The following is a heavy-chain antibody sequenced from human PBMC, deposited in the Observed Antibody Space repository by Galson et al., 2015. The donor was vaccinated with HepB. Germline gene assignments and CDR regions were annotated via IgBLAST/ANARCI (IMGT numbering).Heavy chain of an antibody. D-gene: IGHD3-16*01. CDR2: IYYSGTI. CDR1: GGSISSSYNY. Sequence: TLSLTCTVPGGSISSSYNYWDWLRQPPGKGLEWIASIYYSGTIHYNPSLKSRVTISADTSKNQFSLKLRSVTAADTAVYYCARHDGATGEGVAFDMWGQGTMVTVSS. J-gene: IGHJ3*02. CDR3: ARHDGATGEGVAFDM. V-gene: IGHV4-39*01.